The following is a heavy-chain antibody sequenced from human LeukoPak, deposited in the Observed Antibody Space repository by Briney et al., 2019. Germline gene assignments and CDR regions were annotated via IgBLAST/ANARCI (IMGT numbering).Heavy chain of an antibody. CDR3: ARGPRYGSGRYSGWFDP. CDR2: MNPNSGNT. Sequence: VASVKVSCKASGYTFTSYDINWVRQATGQGLEWMGWMNPNSGNTGYAQKFQGRVTMTRNTSISTAYMELSSLRSEDTAVYYCARGPRYGSGRYSGWFDPWGQGTLATVSS. J-gene: IGHJ5*02. D-gene: IGHD3-10*01. V-gene: IGHV1-8*01. CDR1: GYTFTSYD.